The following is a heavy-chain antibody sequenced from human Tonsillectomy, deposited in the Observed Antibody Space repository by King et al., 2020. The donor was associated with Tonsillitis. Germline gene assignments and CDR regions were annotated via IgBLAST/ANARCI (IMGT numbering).Heavy chain of an antibody. D-gene: IGHD1-26*01. V-gene: IGHV4-39*01. J-gene: IGHJ4*02. Sequence: MQLQESGPGVVKPSETLSLTCTVSGGSISSGDPYWAWIRQPPGKGLQWIGYMYYSGTSFYNPSLKSRITIPGGTSENRFSLKLSSVTAADTAVYFCARYVSGSFDYWGQGALVTVSS. CDR2: MYYSGTS. CDR3: ARYVSGSFDY. CDR1: GGSISSGDPY.